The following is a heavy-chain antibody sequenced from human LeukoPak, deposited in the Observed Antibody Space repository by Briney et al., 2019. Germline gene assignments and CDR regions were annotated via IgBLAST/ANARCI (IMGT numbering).Heavy chain of an antibody. D-gene: IGHD3-22*01. Sequence: GGSLRLSCAASGFTFSSYSMNWVRQAPGKGLEWVSSISSSSSYIYYADSVKGRFTISRDNAKNSLYLQMNSLRAEDTAVYYCARVKGSSGYYYYYMDVWGKGTTVTISS. CDR2: ISSSSSYI. V-gene: IGHV3-21*01. CDR1: GFTFSSYS. J-gene: IGHJ6*03. CDR3: ARVKGSSGYYYYYMDV.